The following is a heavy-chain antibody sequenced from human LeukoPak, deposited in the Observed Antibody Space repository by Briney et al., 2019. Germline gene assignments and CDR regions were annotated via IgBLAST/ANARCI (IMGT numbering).Heavy chain of an antibody. V-gene: IGHV3-30*18. Sequence: GRSLRLSCAASGFTFSSYGMHWVRQAPGKGLEWVAVISYDGSNKYYADSVKGRFTISRDNSKNTLYLQMNSLRAEDTAVYYCAKEVCRSTSCYSGVPDYWGQGTLVTVSS. CDR3: AKEVCRSTSCYSGVPDY. CDR1: GFTFSSYG. D-gene: IGHD2-2*01. CDR2: ISYDGSNK. J-gene: IGHJ4*02.